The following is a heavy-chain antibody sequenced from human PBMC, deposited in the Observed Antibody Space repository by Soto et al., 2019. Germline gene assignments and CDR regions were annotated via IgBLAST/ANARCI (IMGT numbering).Heavy chain of an antibody. J-gene: IGHJ4*02. D-gene: IGHD3-22*01. V-gene: IGHV4-59*01. CDR3: ARVYDSSGYVDY. CDR2: ISYSGNT. CDR1: GGSINNYY. Sequence: SETLSLTCTVSGGSINNYYWSWIRQPPGKGLEWIGYISYSGNTNYNPSLSSRITLSVDTSKNQFSLKLSSVTAADTAVYYCARVYDSSGYVDYWGQGTLVTVSS.